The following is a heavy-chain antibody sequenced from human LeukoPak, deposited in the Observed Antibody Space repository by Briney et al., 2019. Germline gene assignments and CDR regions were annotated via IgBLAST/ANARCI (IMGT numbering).Heavy chain of an antibody. D-gene: IGHD2/OR15-2a*01. V-gene: IGHV3-74*01. J-gene: IGHJ4*02. CDR3: AREANTAFDY. Sequence: GGSLRLSCVASGFTFGSYWMHWVRQAPGKGPVWVSRINYDGTSTTYADSVKGRFTVSRDNGKKTVSLRINSLRPDDTAVYYCAREANTAFDYWGQGTLVTVSS. CDR1: GFTFGSYW. CDR2: INYDGTST.